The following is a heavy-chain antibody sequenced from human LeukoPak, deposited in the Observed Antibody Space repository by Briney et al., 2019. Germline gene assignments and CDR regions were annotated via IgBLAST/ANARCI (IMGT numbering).Heavy chain of an antibody. CDR2: INQSGST. CDR1: GGSFSGYY. D-gene: IGHD3-10*01. V-gene: IGHV4-34*01. CDR3: ARGRSYGSGRYWFDP. J-gene: IGHJ5*02. Sequence: SETLSLTCAVYGGSFSGYYWSWIRQPPGKELEWIGEINQSGSTNYNPSLKSRVTTSVDTSKNQFSLKLRSVTAADTAVYYCARGRSYGSGRYWFDPWGQGALVTVSS.